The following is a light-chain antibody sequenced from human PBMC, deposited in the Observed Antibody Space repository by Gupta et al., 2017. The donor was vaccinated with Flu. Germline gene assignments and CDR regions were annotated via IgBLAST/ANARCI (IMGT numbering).Light chain of an antibody. J-gene: IGLJ3*02. CDR2: DVR. CDR3: SSCTTRDTLV. V-gene: IGLV2-14*03. Sequence: QSALTHPASVSGSPGQSITISCTGTSSDVGGYNYVSWYQQHPGKAPKLMIYDVRNRPSGVSSRFSGSKSGNTASLTIYGLQAEDEADYYCSSCTTRDTLVFGGGTKLTVL. CDR1: SSDVGGYNY.